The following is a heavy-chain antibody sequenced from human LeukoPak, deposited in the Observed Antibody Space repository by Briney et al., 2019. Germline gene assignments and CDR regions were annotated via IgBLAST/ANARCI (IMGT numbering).Heavy chain of an antibody. J-gene: IGHJ4*02. CDR2: ISSGGSTT. CDR1: GFTFGDLH. V-gene: IGHV3-48*02. CDR3: ARDPHAGIFDS. Sequence: GGSLRLSYATSGFTFGDLHMNWPREARGKGLEHVSYISSGGSTTYYADSVVGRFSISRDDAKNFLYLQMDSLRDGDTAVYYCARDPHAGIFDSWGQGTLVTVSS.